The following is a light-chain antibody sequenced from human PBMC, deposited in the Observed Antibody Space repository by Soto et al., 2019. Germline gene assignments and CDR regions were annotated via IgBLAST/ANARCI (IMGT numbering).Light chain of an antibody. J-gene: IGKJ4*01. CDR2: DAS. V-gene: IGKV3-11*01. CDR3: QQRSAWPLTFT. CDR1: QSVDNY. Sequence: EIVLTQSPATRSLYPGERATLSCSTSQSVDNYLAWYQQKGGQAPRLLIFDASNRATGVPSRFSGSGFGTDFTLTISSLEPEDSAIYFCQQRSAWPLTFTFGGGTGVEIK.